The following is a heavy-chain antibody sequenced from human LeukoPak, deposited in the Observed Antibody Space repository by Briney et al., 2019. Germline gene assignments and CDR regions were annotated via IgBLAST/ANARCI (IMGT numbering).Heavy chain of an antibody. J-gene: IGHJ6*02. CDR1: GFTFSSYG. D-gene: IGHD2-15*01. Sequence: GGSLRLSCAASGFTFSSYGMHWVRQAPGKGLEWVAVIWYDGSNKYYADSVKGRFTISRDNSKNTLYLQMNSLRAEDTAVYYCARAELGYCSGGSCYSGLGYYYYYGMDVWGQGTTVTVSS. V-gene: IGHV3-33*01. CDR3: ARAELGYCSGGSCYSGLGYYYYYGMDV. CDR2: IWYDGSNK.